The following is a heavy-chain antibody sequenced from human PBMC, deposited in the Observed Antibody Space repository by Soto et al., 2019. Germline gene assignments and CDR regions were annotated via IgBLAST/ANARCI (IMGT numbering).Heavy chain of an antibody. CDR3: ARAPITSLYYFDY. V-gene: IGHV4-31*03. J-gene: IGHJ4*02. D-gene: IGHD1-20*01. Sequence: QVQLQESGPGLVKPSQTLSLTCTVSGGSISSGGYYWSWIRQHPRKGLEWIGYIYYRGSNYYTPPLKRRVTISVDTSKNQFSLKLSSVTAAYTAVYYCARAPITSLYYFDYGGQGTLVTVSS. CDR1: GGSISSGGYY. CDR2: IYYRGSN.